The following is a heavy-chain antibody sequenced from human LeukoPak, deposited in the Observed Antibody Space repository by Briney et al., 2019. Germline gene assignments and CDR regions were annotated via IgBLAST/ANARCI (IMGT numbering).Heavy chain of an antibody. V-gene: IGHV4-34*01. Sequence: SETLSLTCAVYGGSFSGYYWSWIRQPPGKGLEWIGEINHSGSTNYNPSLKSRVTISVDTSKSQFSLKLSSVTAADTAVYYCARVRDGDGMDVWGQGTTVTVSS. J-gene: IGHJ6*02. CDR3: ARVRDGDGMDV. CDR2: INHSGST. CDR1: GGSFSGYY. D-gene: IGHD3-10*01.